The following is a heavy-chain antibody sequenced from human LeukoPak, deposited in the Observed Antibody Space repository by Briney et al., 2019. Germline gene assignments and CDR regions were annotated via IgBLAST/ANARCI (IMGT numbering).Heavy chain of an antibody. CDR3: AKSSVAGYYDSSFVYFDY. J-gene: IGHJ4*02. D-gene: IGHD3-22*01. CDR2: ISGSGGST. CDR1: GFTFSSYA. V-gene: IGHV3-23*01. Sequence: PGGSLRLSCAASGFTFSSYAMSWVRQAPGKGLEWVSAISGSGGSTYYADSVKGRFTISRDNSKNTLYLQMNSLRAEDTAVYYCAKSSVAGYYDSSFVYFDYWGQGTLVTVSS.